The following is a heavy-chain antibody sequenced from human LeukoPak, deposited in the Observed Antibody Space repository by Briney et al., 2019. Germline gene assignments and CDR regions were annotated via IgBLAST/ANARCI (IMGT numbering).Heavy chain of an antibody. V-gene: IGHV3-21*04. Sequence: GGSLRLSCAASGFTFSSYSTNWVRQAPGKGLEWVPSISSSSSYIYYADSVKGRFTISRDNAKNSLYLQMNSLRAEDTAVYYCARNGDYYDSSGYYYVTPFDYWGQGTLFTVSS. CDR2: ISSSSSYI. D-gene: IGHD3-22*01. CDR3: ARNGDYYDSSGYYYVTPFDY. CDR1: GFTFSSYS. J-gene: IGHJ4*02.